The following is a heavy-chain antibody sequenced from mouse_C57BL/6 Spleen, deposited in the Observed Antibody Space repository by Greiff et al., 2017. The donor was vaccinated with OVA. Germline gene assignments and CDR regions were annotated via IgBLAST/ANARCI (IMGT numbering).Heavy chain of an antibody. Sequence: VQLKESGPGLVKPSQSLSLTCSVTGYSITSGYYWNWIRQFPGNKLEWMGYISYDGSNNYNPSLKNRISITRDTSKNQFFLKLNSVTTEDTATYYCARERDYNYFDYWGQGTTLTVSS. J-gene: IGHJ2*01. V-gene: IGHV3-6*01. CDR3: ARERDYNYFDY. D-gene: IGHD2-4*01. CDR2: ISYDGSN. CDR1: GYSITSGYY.